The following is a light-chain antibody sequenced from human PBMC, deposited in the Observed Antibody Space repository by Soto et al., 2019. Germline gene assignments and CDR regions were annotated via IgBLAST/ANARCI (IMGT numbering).Light chain of an antibody. CDR2: EAS. CDR1: QTISSW. Sequence: DIQMTQSPSTLSGSVGDRVTITCWASQTISSWLAWYQQKPGKAPKLLIYEASTLKSGVASRFSGSGSGTEFTLTTSSLQPDDFATYNCQHYNSYSEAFGQGTKVDIK. V-gene: IGKV1-5*03. CDR3: QHYNSYSEA. J-gene: IGKJ1*01.